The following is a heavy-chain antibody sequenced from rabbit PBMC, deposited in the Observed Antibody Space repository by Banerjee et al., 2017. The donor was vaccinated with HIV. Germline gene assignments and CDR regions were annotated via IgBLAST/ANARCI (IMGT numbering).Heavy chain of an antibody. D-gene: IGHD8-1*01. V-gene: IGHV1S45*01. Sequence: QEQLVESGGGLVQPEGSLTLTCKASGFSFSSSYDMCWVRQAPGKGLEWIGCIYTGNGKTYYASWAKGRFTISKSSSTTVTLQMTGLTAADTATYFCARDAGGSYFALWGPGTLVTVS. CDR1: GFSFSSSYD. CDR3: ARDAGGSYFAL. J-gene: IGHJ4*01. CDR2: IYTGNGKT.